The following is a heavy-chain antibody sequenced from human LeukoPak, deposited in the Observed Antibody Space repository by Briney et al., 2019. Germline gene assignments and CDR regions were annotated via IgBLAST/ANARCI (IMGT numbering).Heavy chain of an antibody. J-gene: IGHJ2*01. CDR1: VGSISSYY. Sequence: PSETLSLTCTVPVGSISSYYWSWIRQPPRKGLEWIGYIYYSGSTNYNPSLKSRVTISVDTSKNQFSLKLSSVTAADTAVYYCARGPYYDILAGYNWYFDLWGRGTLVTVSS. D-gene: IGHD3-9*01. CDR3: ARGPYYDILAGYNWYFDL. V-gene: IGHV4-59*01. CDR2: IYYSGST.